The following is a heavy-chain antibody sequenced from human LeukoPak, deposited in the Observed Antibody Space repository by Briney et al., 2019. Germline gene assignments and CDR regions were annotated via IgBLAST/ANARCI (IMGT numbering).Heavy chain of an antibody. CDR2: IKPDGSSI. CDR1: GFTFSSYW. CDR3: ATLYGGSTDY. Sequence: GSLRLSCAASGFTFSSYWMNWVRQAPGKGLVWVSRIKPDGSSISYADSVKGRFTISRDNAKNTLYLQMNTLRAEDTAVYYCATLYGGSTDYWGQGTLVTVSP. D-gene: IGHD5-12*01. J-gene: IGHJ4*02. V-gene: IGHV3-74*01.